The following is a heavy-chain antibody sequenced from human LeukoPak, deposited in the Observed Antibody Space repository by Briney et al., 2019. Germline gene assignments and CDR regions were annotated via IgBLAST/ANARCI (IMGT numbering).Heavy chain of an antibody. CDR3: ARGGSGGTFDY. Sequence: SETLSLTCTVSGGSISSGGYYWSWIRQHPGKGLEWIGYIYYSGSTYHNPSLKSRVNISVDTSKNQFSLKLSSVTAADTAVYYCARGGSGGTFDYWGQGTLVTVSS. D-gene: IGHD2-15*01. CDR2: IYYSGST. J-gene: IGHJ4*02. CDR1: GGSISSGGYY. V-gene: IGHV4-31*03.